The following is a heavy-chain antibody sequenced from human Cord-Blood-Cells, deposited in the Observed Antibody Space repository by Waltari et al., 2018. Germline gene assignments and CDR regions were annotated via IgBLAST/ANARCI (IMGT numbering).Heavy chain of an antibody. J-gene: IGHJ4*02. CDR3: ASTAPYYYDSSGYYYFDY. CDR1: GGSISSSSYY. Sequence: QLQLQESGPGLVKPSETLSLTCTVSGGSISSSSYYWGWIRQPPGKGLEWIGSIYYSGGTYTNPSLKSQVPIAGDTSKNQFSLKLSSVTAADTAVYYCASTAPYYYDSSGYYYFDYWGQGTLVTVSS. CDR2: IYYSGGT. D-gene: IGHD3-22*01. V-gene: IGHV4-39*01.